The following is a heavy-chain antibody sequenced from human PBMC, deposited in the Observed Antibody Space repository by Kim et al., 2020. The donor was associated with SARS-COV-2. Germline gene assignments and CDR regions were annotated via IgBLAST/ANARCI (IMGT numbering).Heavy chain of an antibody. J-gene: IGHJ4*02. D-gene: IGHD1-26*01. CDR3: AKLFVGVGATPPGY. CDR2: ISYDGSNK. CDR1: GFTFSSYG. Sequence: GGSLRLSCAASGFTFSSYGMHWVRQAPGKGLEWVAVISYDGSNKYYADSVKGRFTISRDNSKNTLYLQMNSLRAEDTAVYYCAKLFVGVGATPPGYWGQGTLVTVSS. V-gene: IGHV3-30*18.